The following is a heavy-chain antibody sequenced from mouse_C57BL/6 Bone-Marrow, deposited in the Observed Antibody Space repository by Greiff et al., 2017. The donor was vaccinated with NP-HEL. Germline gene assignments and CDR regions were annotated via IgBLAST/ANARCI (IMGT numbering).Heavy chain of an antibody. CDR1: GYTFTSYW. Sequence: QVQLQQPGAELVKPGASVKLSCKASGYTFTSYWMHWVKQRPGQGLEWIGMIHPNSGSTNYNEKFKSKATLTVDKSSSTAYMQLSSLTSEDSAVYYCAAYYSNAGVDYWGQGTTLTVSS. V-gene: IGHV1-64*01. CDR3: AAYYSNAGVDY. D-gene: IGHD2-5*01. J-gene: IGHJ2*01. CDR2: IHPNSGST.